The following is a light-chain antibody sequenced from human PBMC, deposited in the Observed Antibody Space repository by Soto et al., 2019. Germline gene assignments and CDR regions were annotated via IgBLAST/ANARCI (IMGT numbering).Light chain of an antibody. CDR2: EVT. V-gene: IGLV2-14*01. J-gene: IGLJ1*01. Sequence: ARTQPSSVSGSLGQWITISCTVTTSDVGGYNYVSWYQQHPGKAPILMIYEVTNRPSGVSNRFSGSKSGNTASLTISGLQVEDEAEYFCASYTGSITYVFGPGTKVTVL. CDR1: TSDVGGYNY. CDR3: ASYTGSITYV.